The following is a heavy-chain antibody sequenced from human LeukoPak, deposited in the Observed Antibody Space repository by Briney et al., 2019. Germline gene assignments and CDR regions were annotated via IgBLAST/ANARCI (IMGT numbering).Heavy chain of an antibody. CDR3: TRENCSGGSCSSWFDP. J-gene: IGHJ5*02. CDR2: IRSKAYGGTT. Sequence: HTGGSLRLSCTASGFTFGDYAMSWVRQAPGKGLEWVGFIRSKAYGGTTEYAASVKGRFTISRDDSKSIAYLQMNSLKTEDTAVYYCTRENCSGGSCSSWFDPWGQGTLVTVSS. CDR1: GFTFGDYA. D-gene: IGHD2-15*01. V-gene: IGHV3-49*04.